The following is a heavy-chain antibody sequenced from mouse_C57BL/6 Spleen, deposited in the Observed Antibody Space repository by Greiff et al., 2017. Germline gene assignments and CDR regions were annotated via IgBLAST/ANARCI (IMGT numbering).Heavy chain of an antibody. CDR1: GFNIKDDY. CDR2: IDPENGDT. D-gene: IGHD2-1*01. CDR3: TTYGNYERFAY. Sequence: EVKLMESGAELVRPGASVKLSCTASGFNIKDDYMHWVKQRPEQGLEWIGWIDPENGDTEYASKFQGKATITADTSSNTAYLQLSSLTSEDTAVYYCTTYGNYERFAYWGQGTLVTVSA. V-gene: IGHV14-4*01. J-gene: IGHJ3*01.